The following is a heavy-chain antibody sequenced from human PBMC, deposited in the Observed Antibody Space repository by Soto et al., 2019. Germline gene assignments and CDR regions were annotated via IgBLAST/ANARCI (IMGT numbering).Heavy chain of an antibody. D-gene: IGHD4-17*01. V-gene: IGHV4-30-2*01. CDR2: IYHTGTT. CDR1: GGSINSGGYS. Sequence: SLTCTVSGGSINSGGYSWTWIRQPPGKGLEWIGFIYHTGTTYYNPSLKSRVTISVDRSKNQFSLKLNSVTAADTAVYYCARGHEYGGNSDAFDIWGQGTVVTVSS. J-gene: IGHJ3*02. CDR3: ARGHEYGGNSDAFDI.